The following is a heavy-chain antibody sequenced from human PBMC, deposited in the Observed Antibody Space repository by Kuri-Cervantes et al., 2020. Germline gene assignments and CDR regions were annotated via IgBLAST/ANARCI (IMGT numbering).Heavy chain of an antibody. V-gene: IGHV3-30*18. CDR1: EFTFSTYG. D-gene: IGHD3-16*01. CDR2: ISNDGGNK. J-gene: IGHJ6*02. Sequence: GESMKISCAVSEFTFSTYGMNWVRQVQGKGLEGVALISNDGGNKYYADSVKGRFTISRDNSKNTLYLQMNSLRIEDTAVYYCAKGGGMPWVVWGQGTTVTVSS. CDR3: AKGGGMPWVV.